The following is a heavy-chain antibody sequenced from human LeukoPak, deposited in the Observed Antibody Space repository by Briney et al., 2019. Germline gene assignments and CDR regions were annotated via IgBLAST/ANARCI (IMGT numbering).Heavy chain of an antibody. CDR3: ARDPRWLQQRRYDFDY. CDR1: GGSFSGYY. CDR2: INHSGST. D-gene: IGHD5-24*01. V-gene: IGHV4-34*01. J-gene: IGHJ4*02. Sequence: SETLSLTCAVYGGSFSGYYWSWIRQPPGKGLEWIGEINHSGSTNYNPSLKCRVTISVDTSKNQFSLKLSSVTAADTAVYYCARDPRWLQQRRYDFDYWGQGTLVTVSS.